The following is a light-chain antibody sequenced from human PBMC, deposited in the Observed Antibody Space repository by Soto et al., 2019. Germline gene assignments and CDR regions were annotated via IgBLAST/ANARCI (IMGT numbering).Light chain of an antibody. V-gene: IGKV3-11*01. CDR3: QQRSNWLIS. CDR1: QSVSGY. CDR2: DGS. Sequence: EIVLTQSPATLSLSPGERATLSCRASQSVSGYLAWYQQKPGQAPRLLIYDGSHRAAGIPSRFSGSGSGTDFTLTISGLEPEDCAVYYCQQRSNWLISFGPGTKVDIK. J-gene: IGKJ3*01.